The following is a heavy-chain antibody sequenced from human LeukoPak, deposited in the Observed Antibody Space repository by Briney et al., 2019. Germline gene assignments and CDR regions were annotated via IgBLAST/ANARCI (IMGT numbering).Heavy chain of an antibody. CDR2: ISSSGSSI. CDR3: ARENWEILSY. CDR1: GFTFSSYE. Sequence: PGGSLRLSCAASGFTFSSYEMNWVRQAPGKGLEWVSYISSSGSSIYYADSVKGRFTISRDNAKNSLYLQMNSLRAEDTAVYYCARENWEILSYWGQGTLVTVSS. J-gene: IGHJ4*02. V-gene: IGHV3-48*03. D-gene: IGHD1-26*01.